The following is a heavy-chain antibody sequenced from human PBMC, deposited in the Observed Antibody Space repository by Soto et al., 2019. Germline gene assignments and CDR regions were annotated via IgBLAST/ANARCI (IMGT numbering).Heavy chain of an antibody. CDR3: AKDKARDGYGLYYYYGMDV. V-gene: IGHV3-30*18. J-gene: IGHJ6*02. D-gene: IGHD5-12*01. CDR1: GFTFSSYG. Sequence: PGGSLRLSCAASGFTFSSYGMHWVRQAPGKGLEWVAVISYDGSNKYYADSVKGRFTISRDNSKNTLYLQMNSLRAEDTAVYYCAKDKARDGYGLYYYYGMDVWGQGTTVTVSS. CDR2: ISYDGSNK.